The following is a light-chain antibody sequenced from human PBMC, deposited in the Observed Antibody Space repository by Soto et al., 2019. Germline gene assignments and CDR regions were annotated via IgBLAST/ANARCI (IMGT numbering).Light chain of an antibody. Sequence: EIVLTQSPGTLSLSPGERATLSCRASQSLNARYLAWYQVKPGQAPRLLTHGASTRATGIPARFSGVGSGTEFTLTISSLQSEDFAVYYCQQYNKWPQTFGQGTRLEIK. CDR3: QQYNKWPQT. CDR2: GAS. J-gene: IGKJ5*01. CDR1: QSLNARY. V-gene: IGKV3-15*01.